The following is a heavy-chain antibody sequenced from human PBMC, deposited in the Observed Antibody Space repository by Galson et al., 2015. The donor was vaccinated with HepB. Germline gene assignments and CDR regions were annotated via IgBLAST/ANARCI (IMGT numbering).Heavy chain of an antibody. CDR2: ISESGVII. CDR1: GFPFSDYP. V-gene: IGHV3-23*01. D-gene: IGHD6-25*01. CDR3: AKSGFTRGWPGGWFDP. Sequence: PLRLACAASGFPFSDYPMNWVRQAPGRGLEWVSGISESGVIIYYADSVKGRFTLSRDNSENTLYRQMNSLRVDDTAVYYCAKSGFTRGWPGGWFDPRGPGTLVTVFS. J-gene: IGHJ5*02.